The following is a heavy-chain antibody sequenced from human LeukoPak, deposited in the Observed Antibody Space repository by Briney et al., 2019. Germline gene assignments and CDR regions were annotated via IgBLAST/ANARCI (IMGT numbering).Heavy chain of an antibody. D-gene: IGHD2-2*01. Sequence: SETLSLTCTVSGGSFSSYYWSWIRQPAGKGLQWIGRIYASGSTNYNPSLKGRVTMSVDTSKNQFSLKLSSVTAADTAVYYCAGGDTYCSSTSCEDYYYYYYMGVWGKGTTVTVSS. V-gene: IGHV4-4*07. CDR2: IYASGST. CDR1: GGSFSSYY. J-gene: IGHJ6*03. CDR3: AGGDTYCSSTSCEDYYYYYYMGV.